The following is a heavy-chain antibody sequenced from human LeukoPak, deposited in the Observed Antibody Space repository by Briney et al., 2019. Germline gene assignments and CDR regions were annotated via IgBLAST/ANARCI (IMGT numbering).Heavy chain of an antibody. Sequence: GGSLRHSCGASGFTFSNAWMSWVRQAPGKGLEWVGRIKSETDGGTTDYAAPVKGRFTISRDDSKSTLYLQMNSLKTEDTAVYYCSGCSSTSCSSLYMDVWGRGTTVTVSS. CDR1: GFTFSNAW. V-gene: IGHV3-15*01. J-gene: IGHJ6*03. D-gene: IGHD2-2*01. CDR2: IKSETDGGTT. CDR3: SGCSSTSCSSLYMDV.